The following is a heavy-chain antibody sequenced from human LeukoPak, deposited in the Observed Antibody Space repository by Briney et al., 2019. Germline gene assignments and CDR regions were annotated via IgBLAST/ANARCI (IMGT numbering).Heavy chain of an antibody. D-gene: IGHD1-14*01. V-gene: IGHV3-23*01. CDR3: AKKYNTGLDP. CDR1: GFTFSTFA. J-gene: IGHJ5*02. Sequence: GGSLRLSCAASGFTFSTFAMIWVRQPPGKGLEWVSSIFPSGGEIHYADSVRGRFTISRDNSKSTLSLQMNSLRAEDTAVYYCAKKYNTGLDPWGQGTLVTVSS. CDR2: IFPSGGEI.